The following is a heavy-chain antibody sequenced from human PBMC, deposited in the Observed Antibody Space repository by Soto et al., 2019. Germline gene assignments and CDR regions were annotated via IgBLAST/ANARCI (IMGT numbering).Heavy chain of an antibody. V-gene: IGHV5-51*01. CDR1: GYSFTSYW. D-gene: IGHD5-18*01. J-gene: IGHJ6*02. CDR2: IYPGDSDT. Sequence: GESLKISCKGSGYSFTSYWIGWVRQMPGKGLEWMGIIYPGDSDTRYSPSFQGQVTISADKSTSTAYLQWSSLKASDTAMYYCARGSDTAMVTRYYYYGMDVWGQGTTVTVSS. CDR3: ARGSDTAMVTRYYYYGMDV.